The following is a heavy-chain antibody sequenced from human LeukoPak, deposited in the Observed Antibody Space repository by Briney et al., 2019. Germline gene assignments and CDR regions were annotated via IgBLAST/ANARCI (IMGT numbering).Heavy chain of an antibody. CDR2: INHSGST. Sequence: SETLSLTCAVYGGSFSGYYWSWVRQPPGKGLEWIGEINHSGSTNYNPSLKSRVTISVDTSKNQFSLKLSSVTAADTAVYYCARGYDNSGSRWYYFDYWGQGTLVTVSS. V-gene: IGHV4-34*01. CDR1: GGSFSGYY. D-gene: IGHD3-22*01. CDR3: ARGYDNSGSRWYYFDY. J-gene: IGHJ4*02.